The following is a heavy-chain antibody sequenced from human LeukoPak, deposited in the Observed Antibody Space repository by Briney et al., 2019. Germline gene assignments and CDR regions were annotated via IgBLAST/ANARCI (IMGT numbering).Heavy chain of an antibody. CDR3: ARDQFDYYGSGSYQYYYYGMDV. D-gene: IGHD3-10*01. Sequence: GGSLRLSCAASGFTFSSYGMHWVRQAPGKGLEWVAVIWYDGSNNYYADSVKGRSTISRDNSKNTLYLQMNSLRAEDTAVYYCARDQFDYYGSGSYQYYYYGMDVWGQGTTVTVSS. CDR1: GFTFSSYG. J-gene: IGHJ6*02. V-gene: IGHV3-33*01. CDR2: IWYDGSNN.